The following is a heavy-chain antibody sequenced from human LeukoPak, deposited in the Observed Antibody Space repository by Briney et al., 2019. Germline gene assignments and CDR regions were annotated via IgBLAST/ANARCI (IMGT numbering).Heavy chain of an antibody. V-gene: IGHV3-33*01. J-gene: IGHJ5*02. CDR3: ARGSIYYDSSAYYLP. D-gene: IGHD3-22*01. CDR2: IWYDGSNK. CDR1: GIPFSSFG. Sequence: PGGSLRLSCAAPGIPFSSFGMHWLRQAPGKGLEWVAFIWYDGSNKYYADSVKGRFTISRDNSKNTLYLQMNSLTAEDTAVYYCARGSIYYDSSAYYLPWGQGTLVTVSS.